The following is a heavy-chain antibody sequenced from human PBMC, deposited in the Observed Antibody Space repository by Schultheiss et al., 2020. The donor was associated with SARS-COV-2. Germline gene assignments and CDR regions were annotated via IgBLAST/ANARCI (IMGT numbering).Heavy chain of an antibody. CDR3: ARDDQYYYGSGSYLNWFDP. Sequence: SQTLSLTCAVSGYSISSGYYWGWIRQPPGKGLEWIGYIYHSGSTYYNPSLKSRVTISVDTSKNQFSLKLSSVTATDTAVYYCARDDQYYYGSGSYLNWFDPWGQGTLVTVSS. CDR1: GYSISSGYY. D-gene: IGHD3-10*01. CDR2: IYHSGST. J-gene: IGHJ5*02. V-gene: IGHV4-38-2*02.